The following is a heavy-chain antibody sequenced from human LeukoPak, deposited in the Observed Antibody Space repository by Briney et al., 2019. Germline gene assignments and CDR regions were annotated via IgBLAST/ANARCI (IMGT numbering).Heavy chain of an antibody. Sequence: ASVKVSCKASGYTFTAYYVHWVRQAPGQGLEWMGWINPISGVTDSAQKFQGRVTMTRDTSITTAYMELSRLTSDDTAVYYCARDTGIAVLSDYWGQGTLVTLSS. V-gene: IGHV1-2*02. D-gene: IGHD6-19*01. CDR1: GYTFTAYY. CDR3: ARDTGIAVLSDY. CDR2: INPISGVT. J-gene: IGHJ4*02.